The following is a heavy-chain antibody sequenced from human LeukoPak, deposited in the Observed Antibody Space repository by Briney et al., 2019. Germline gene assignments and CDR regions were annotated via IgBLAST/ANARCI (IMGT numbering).Heavy chain of an antibody. CDR2: IYHSGST. V-gene: IGHV4-38-2*02. Sequence: PSETLSLTCTVSGGSISGYYWSWIRQPPGKGLEWIGSIYHSGSTYYNPSLKSRVTISVDTSKNQFSLKLSSVTAADTAVYYCARRAPIAAAEDVWGKGTTVTVSS. CDR3: ARRAPIAAAEDV. J-gene: IGHJ6*04. CDR1: GGSISGYY. D-gene: IGHD6-25*01.